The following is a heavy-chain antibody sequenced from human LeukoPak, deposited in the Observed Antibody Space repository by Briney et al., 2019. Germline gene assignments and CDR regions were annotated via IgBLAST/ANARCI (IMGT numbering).Heavy chain of an antibody. D-gene: IGHD3-9*01. V-gene: IGHV4-4*07. CDR2: IYTSGNT. CDR3: ARGTYYDILTGYFNWFDP. CDR1: GGSISSYY. Sequence: ASETLSLTCTVSGGSISSYYWSWIRQPPGKGLEWVGRIYTSGNTNYNPSLKSRVTMSVDASKNQFSLNLISVTAADTAVYYCARGTYYDILTGYFNWFDPWGQGTLVTVSS. J-gene: IGHJ5*02.